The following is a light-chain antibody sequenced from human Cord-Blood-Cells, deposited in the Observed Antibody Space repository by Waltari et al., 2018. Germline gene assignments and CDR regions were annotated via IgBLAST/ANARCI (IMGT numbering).Light chain of an antibody. J-gene: IGLJ3*02. CDR3: SSYTSSSTWV. V-gene: IGLV2-14*01. Sequence: QSALTQPASVSGSPGQSITISCTGTSSDVGGYNYVSWYQQHPGKAPKLMIYDVSNRSSGVSNRFACPKSGNTSSLTISGLQAEDEADYYCSSYTSSSTWVFGRGTKLTVL. CDR1: SSDVGGYNY. CDR2: DVS.